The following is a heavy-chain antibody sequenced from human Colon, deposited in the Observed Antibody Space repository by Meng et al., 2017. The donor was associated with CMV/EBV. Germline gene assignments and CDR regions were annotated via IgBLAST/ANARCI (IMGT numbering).Heavy chain of an antibody. J-gene: IGHJ4*02. CDR3: VRDLTGEEDY. CDR2: INTSGRP. Sequence: LSRTCAGSGGSLGRHYWSWIRQSPGKGLEWIGDINTSGRPNYNPSLKSRVTISIDTSRNQFSLNLNSVTAADTAVYYCVRDLTGEEDYWGQGNLVTVSS. CDR1: GGSLGRHY. D-gene: IGHD7-27*01. V-gene: IGHV4-34*01.